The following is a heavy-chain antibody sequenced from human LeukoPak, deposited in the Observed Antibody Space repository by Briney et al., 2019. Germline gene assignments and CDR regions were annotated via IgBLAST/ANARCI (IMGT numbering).Heavy chain of an antibody. Sequence: PSETLSLTCTVSGGSISSSSDYWGWIRQPPGKGLEWIGSIYHSGSTYYNPSLKSRVTISVDTSKNQFSLKLSSVTAADTAVYYCARAPRRLRFDPWGQGTLVTVSS. CDR3: ARAPRRLRFDP. V-gene: IGHV4-39*07. CDR2: IYHSGST. J-gene: IGHJ5*02. CDR1: GGSISSSSDY.